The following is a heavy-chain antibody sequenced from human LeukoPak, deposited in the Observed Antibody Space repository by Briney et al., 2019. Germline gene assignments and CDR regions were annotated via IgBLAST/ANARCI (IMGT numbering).Heavy chain of an antibody. CDR3: ARESGAFSPFGF. J-gene: IGHJ4*02. CDR1: GGSILTTNW. CDR2: VHLSGTS. Sequence: SETLSFTCAVSGGSILTTNWWSWVRQPPGKGLEWIGEVHLSGTSNYNPSLKGRVSMSIDKSKNQLSLKLTSVTAADTAMYYCARESGAFSPFGFWGQGTLVTVSS. V-gene: IGHV4-4*02. D-gene: IGHD1-26*01.